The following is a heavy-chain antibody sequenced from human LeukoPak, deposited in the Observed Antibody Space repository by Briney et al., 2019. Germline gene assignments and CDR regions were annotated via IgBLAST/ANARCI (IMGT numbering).Heavy chain of an antibody. CDR1: GFTFSSYG. CDR3: ASKSSSWPNWFDP. V-gene: IGHV3-30*02. Sequence: GGSLRLSCAASGFTFSSYGMHWVRQAPGKGLEWVAFIRYDGSNKYYADSVKGRFTISRDNSKNTLYLQMNSLRAEDTAVYYCASKSSSWPNWFDPWGQGTLVTVSS. D-gene: IGHD6-13*01. CDR2: IRYDGSNK. J-gene: IGHJ5*02.